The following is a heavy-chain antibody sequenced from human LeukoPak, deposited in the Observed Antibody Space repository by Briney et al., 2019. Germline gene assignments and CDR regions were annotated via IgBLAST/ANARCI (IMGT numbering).Heavy chain of an antibody. Sequence: GGSLRLSCAASGFTFTNYVMSWVRQAPGKGLEWVAVISYDGSNKYYADSVKGRFTISRDNSKNTLYLQMNSLRAEDTAVYYCARERPTYSGSYSGNAFDIWGQGTMVTVSS. CDR3: ARERPTYSGSYSGNAFDI. V-gene: IGHV3-30*03. CDR2: ISYDGSNK. CDR1: GFTFTNYV. J-gene: IGHJ3*02. D-gene: IGHD1-26*01.